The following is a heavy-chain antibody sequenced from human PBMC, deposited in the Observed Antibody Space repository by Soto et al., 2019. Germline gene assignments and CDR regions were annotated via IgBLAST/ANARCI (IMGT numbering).Heavy chain of an antibody. V-gene: IGHV3-33*01. J-gene: IGHJ4*02. Sequence: PGGSLRLSCAASGFTFSSYGMHWVRQAPGKGLEWVAVIGYDGSNKYYADTVKGRFTISRDNSKETLYLQMNSLRAEDTAVYYCAREGWLRSHARFDYWGQGTLVTVSS. CDR2: IGYDGSNK. D-gene: IGHD5-12*01. CDR3: AREGWLRSHARFDY. CDR1: GFTFSSYG.